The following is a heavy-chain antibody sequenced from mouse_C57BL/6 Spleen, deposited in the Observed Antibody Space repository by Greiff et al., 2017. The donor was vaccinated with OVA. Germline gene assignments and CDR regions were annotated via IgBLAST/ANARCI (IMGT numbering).Heavy chain of an antibody. CDR3: ARSGGSSYRAGDY. V-gene: IGHV1-26*01. Sequence: EVQLQQSGPELVKPGASVKISCKASGYTFTDYYMNWVKQSHGKSLEWIGDINPNNGGTSYNQKFKGKATLTVDKSSSTAYMELRSLTSEDSAVYYCARSGGSSYRAGDYWGQGTTLTVSS. CDR1: GYTFTDYY. J-gene: IGHJ2*01. CDR2: INPNNGGT. D-gene: IGHD1-1*01.